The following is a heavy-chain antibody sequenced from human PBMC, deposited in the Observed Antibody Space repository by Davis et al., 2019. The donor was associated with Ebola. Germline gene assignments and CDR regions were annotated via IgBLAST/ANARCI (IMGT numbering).Heavy chain of an antibody. CDR3: ARHKPSSNTLLDY. CDR2: IYYTGNA. J-gene: IGHJ4*02. CDR1: GVSISRHY. V-gene: IGHV4-59*11. D-gene: IGHD4-11*01. Sequence: PSETLSLTCTVSGVSISRHYWSWIRQPPGKRLEWIGSIYYTGNAYYNSSLASRATISVDTSKNQFSLKLSSVTAADTAVYFCARHKPSSNTLLDYSGQGILVTVSS.